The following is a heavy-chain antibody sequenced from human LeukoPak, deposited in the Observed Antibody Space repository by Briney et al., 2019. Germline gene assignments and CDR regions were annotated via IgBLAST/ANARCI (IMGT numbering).Heavy chain of an antibody. J-gene: IGHJ4*02. V-gene: IGHV3-33*05. Sequence: PGGSLRLSCAASGFTFTSYAMHWVRQAPGKGLEWVAVISYDGTNKYYADSVKGRFTISKDTSKNTLYLQMSGLRAEDTAIYYCAKRGSKWDLDNWGQGTLVTVSS. D-gene: IGHD1-26*01. CDR3: AKRGSKWDLDN. CDR1: GFTFTSYA. CDR2: ISYDGTNK.